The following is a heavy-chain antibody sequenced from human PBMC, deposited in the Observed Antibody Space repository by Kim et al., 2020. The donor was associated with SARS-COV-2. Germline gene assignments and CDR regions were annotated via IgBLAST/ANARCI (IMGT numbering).Heavy chain of an antibody. D-gene: IGHD3-3*01. CDR2: INAGNGNT. CDR1: GYTFTSYA. J-gene: IGHJ6*02. CDR3: ARSPHYYDPFRGMDV. V-gene: IGHV1-3*01. Sequence: ASVKVSCKASGYTFTSYAMHWVRQAPGQRLEWMGWINAGNGNTKYSQKFQGRVTITRDTSASTAYMELSSLRSEDTAVYYCARSPHYYDPFRGMDVWGQGTTVTVSS.